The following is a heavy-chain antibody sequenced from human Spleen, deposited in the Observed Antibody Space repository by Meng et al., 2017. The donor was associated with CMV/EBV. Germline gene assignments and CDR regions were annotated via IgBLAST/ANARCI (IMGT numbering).Heavy chain of an antibody. CDR3: AKVDCSSTSCPNLFYYYGMDV. Sequence: GESLKISCAASGFTFSSYGMHWVRQAPGKGLEWVAFIRYDGSNKYYADSVKGRFTISRDNSKNTLYLQMNSLRAEDTAVYYCAKVDCSSTSCPNLFYYYGMDVWGQGTTVTVSS. CDR2: IRYDGSNK. V-gene: IGHV3-30*02. CDR1: GFTFSSYG. D-gene: IGHD2-2*01. J-gene: IGHJ6*02.